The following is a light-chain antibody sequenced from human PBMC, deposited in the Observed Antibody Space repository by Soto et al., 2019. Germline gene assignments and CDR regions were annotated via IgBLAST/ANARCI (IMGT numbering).Light chain of an antibody. CDR1: SSDIGRYNF. CDR2: EAT. Sequence: QSVLTQPASMPGSPGQSITISCTGTSSDIGRYNFVSWYQHHPGKAPKLIIYEATKRPSGVSYRFSGSKSGNTASLTISGLQAEDEADYYCTSYTITSPYVFGTGTKV. V-gene: IGLV2-14*01. J-gene: IGLJ1*01. CDR3: TSYTITSPYV.